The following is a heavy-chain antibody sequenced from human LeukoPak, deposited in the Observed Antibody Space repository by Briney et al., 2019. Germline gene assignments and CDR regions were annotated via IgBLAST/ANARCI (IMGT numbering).Heavy chain of an antibody. V-gene: IGHV1-8*03. J-gene: IGHJ4*02. CDR1: GGTFSSYA. D-gene: IGHD2-8*01. CDR3: ARGVPLGYCTYGVCYPPYYFDY. Sequence: ASVKVSCKASGGTFSSYAISWLRQATGQGLEWMGWVNPRSGDAGYLQKFQGRLTITRDSSIDTAYMDLSGLNSEGTAVYYCARGVPLGYCTYGVCYPPYYFDYWGQGTLVTASS. CDR2: VNPRSGDA.